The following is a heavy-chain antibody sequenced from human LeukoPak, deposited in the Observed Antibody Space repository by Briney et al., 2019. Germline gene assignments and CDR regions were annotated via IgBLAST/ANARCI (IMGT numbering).Heavy chain of an antibody. J-gene: IGHJ4*02. CDR2: ISSSGSTK. Sequence: PGGSLRLSCAASGFTFSRYTMNWVRQAPGKGLEWVSYISSSGSTKYYADSVKGRFTISRDNAKNSLYLQMNSLRAEDTALYYCAKDTGVSGEGYFDYWGQGTLVTVSS. D-gene: IGHD7-27*01. V-gene: IGHV3-21*04. CDR3: AKDTGVSGEGYFDY. CDR1: GFTFSRYT.